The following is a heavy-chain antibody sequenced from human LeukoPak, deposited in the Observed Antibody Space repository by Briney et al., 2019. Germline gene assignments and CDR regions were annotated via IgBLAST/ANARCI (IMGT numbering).Heavy chain of an antibody. V-gene: IGHV3-30-3*01. D-gene: IGHD3-3*01. CDR1: GFTFSSAW. Sequence: GGSLRLSCAASGFTFSSAWMIWVRQAPGKELEWVAVISYDGSNKYYADSVKGRLTISRDNSKNTLYLQMNSLRAEDTAVYYCARDLPRVGFWSGYAREWGQGTLVTVSS. CDR3: ARDLPRVGFWSGYARE. J-gene: IGHJ4*02. CDR2: ISYDGSNK.